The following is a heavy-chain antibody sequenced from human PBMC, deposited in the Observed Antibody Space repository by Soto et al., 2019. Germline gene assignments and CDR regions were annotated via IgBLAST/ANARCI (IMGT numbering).Heavy chain of an antibody. CDR2: IYPGDSDT. CDR1: GYSFTSYW. J-gene: IGHJ5*02. D-gene: IGHD2-2*01. CDR3: ARRSSCYSETSGVWFDP. Sequence: PGESLKISCKGSGYSFTSYWIGWVRQMPGKGLEWMGIIYPGDSDTRYSPSFQGQVTISADKSISTAYLQWSSLKASDTAMYYCARRSSCYSETSGVWFDPWGQRTLVTVSS. V-gene: IGHV5-51*01.